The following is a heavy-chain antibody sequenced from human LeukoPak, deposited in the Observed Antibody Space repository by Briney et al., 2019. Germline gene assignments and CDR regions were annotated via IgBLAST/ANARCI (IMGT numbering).Heavy chain of an antibody. CDR1: GGSISSHY. V-gene: IGHV4-59*11. CDR3: ARGYSYGEY. J-gene: IGHJ4*02. D-gene: IGHD5-18*01. CDR2: IYSSGST. Sequence: MSSETLSLTCTVSGGSISSHYWSWIRQPPGKGLEWIGYIYSSGSTNYNPSLKSRVSMSVDTSNNQFSLRLSSVTAADTAVYYCARGYSYGEYWGQGTLVTVST.